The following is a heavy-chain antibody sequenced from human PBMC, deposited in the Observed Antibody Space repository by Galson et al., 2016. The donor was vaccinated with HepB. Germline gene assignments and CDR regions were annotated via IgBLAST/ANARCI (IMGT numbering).Heavy chain of an antibody. D-gene: IGHD1-1*01. Sequence: SVKVSCKASGYTFTNYDINWVRQATGQGLEWLGWMNPNSGNTGYAQKFQGRVTMTRDTSISTAYMELSSLRSGDTAIYYCARNPIETGYFDPWGQGTLVTVSS. J-gene: IGHJ5*02. CDR2: MNPNSGNT. CDR3: ARNPIETGYFDP. CDR1: GYTFTNYD. V-gene: IGHV1-8*01.